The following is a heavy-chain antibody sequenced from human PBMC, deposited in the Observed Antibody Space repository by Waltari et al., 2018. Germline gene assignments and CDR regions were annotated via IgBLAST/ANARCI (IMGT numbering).Heavy chain of an antibody. Sequence: QVQLQESGPGLVKPSETLSLTCTVSGGSISSYSWSWIRQPPGKGLEWIGYISNIGSTNYNPSLKSRVTIPGDTSKNQFSLKLSSVTAADTAMYYCARGSGWYYYWGQGTLVTVSS. V-gene: IGHV4-59*01. CDR2: ISNIGST. J-gene: IGHJ4*02. D-gene: IGHD6-19*01. CDR3: ARGSGWYYY. CDR1: GGSISSYS.